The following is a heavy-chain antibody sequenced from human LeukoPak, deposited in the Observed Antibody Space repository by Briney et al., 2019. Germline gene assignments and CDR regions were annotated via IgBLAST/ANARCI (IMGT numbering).Heavy chain of an antibody. D-gene: IGHD2-15*01. V-gene: IGHV4-30-4*01. Sequence: SQTLSLTCTVSGGSISSGDYYWSWIRQPPGKGLEWIGEIHHSGSTNCNPSLKSRVTISVDTSKNQFSLKLSSVTAADTAVYYCATWWSQDLWGRGTLVTVSS. J-gene: IGHJ2*01. CDR2: IHHSGST. CDR3: ATWWSQDL. CDR1: GGSISSGDYY.